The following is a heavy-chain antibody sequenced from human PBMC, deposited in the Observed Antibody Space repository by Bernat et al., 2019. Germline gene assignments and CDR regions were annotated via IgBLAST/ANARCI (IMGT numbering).Heavy chain of an antibody. J-gene: IGHJ6*03. V-gene: IGHV3-74*01. Sequence: EVQLVESGGGLVQPGGSLRLSCAASGFTFSSYWMHWVRQAPGKGLVWLSRINSDGSVTAYADSVKGRFTISRDNAKNTLYLQMNSLRAEDTAVYYCAKEGQLTPYFYYYMDVWGRGPRSPSP. CDR1: GFTFSSYW. D-gene: IGHD3-16*01. CDR2: INSDGSVT. CDR3: AKEGQLTPYFYYYMDV.